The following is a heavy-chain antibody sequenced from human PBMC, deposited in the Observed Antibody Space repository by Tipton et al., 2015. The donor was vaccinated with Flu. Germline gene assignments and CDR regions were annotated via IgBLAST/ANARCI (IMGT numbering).Heavy chain of an antibody. CDR3: ATEFRPPAHSGSVSSAFDI. J-gene: IGHJ3*02. CDR2: IYYLGSI. D-gene: IGHD3-10*01. V-gene: IGHV4-39*07. Sequence: TLSLTCTVSGDSISTSGYFWGWIRQSPGKGLEWIGHIYYLGSIYYNPSLKSRVTLSLDTSKNQFSLKLTSLTAADTAVYYCATEFRPPAHSGSVSSAFDIWGQGTMVTVSP. CDR1: GDSISTSGYF.